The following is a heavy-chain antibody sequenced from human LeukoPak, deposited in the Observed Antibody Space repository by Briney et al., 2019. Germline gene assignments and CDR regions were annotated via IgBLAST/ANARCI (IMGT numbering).Heavy chain of an antibody. Sequence: GSLSLSCAASGFTFSSYWMSWVRQAPGKGLEWVARIKEDGSDKYYVDSVKGRITISRDNAKNSLFLRMDSLRAEDTAVYYCARDRQYCSGGACYTLFDYWGQGTLVTVSS. CDR3: ARDRQYCSGGACYTLFDY. V-gene: IGHV3-7*01. CDR1: GFTFSSYW. CDR2: IKEDGSDK. J-gene: IGHJ4*02. D-gene: IGHD2-15*01.